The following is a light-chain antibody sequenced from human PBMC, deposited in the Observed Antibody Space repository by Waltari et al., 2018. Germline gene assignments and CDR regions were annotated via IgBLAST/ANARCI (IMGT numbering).Light chain of an antibody. CDR1: TSHTGRNT. CDR3: AAWDDTLKGL. J-gene: IGLJ3*02. CDR2: NDD. V-gene: IGLV1-44*01. Sequence: QPVLTQPPSAPRAPGQRVTIPCSIGTSHTGRNTVNWYQQFPGTAPKLLTFNDDQRASGVPGRFSGSRSVTSASLAISGLQSEDEATYYCAAWDDTLKGLFGGGTTLTVL.